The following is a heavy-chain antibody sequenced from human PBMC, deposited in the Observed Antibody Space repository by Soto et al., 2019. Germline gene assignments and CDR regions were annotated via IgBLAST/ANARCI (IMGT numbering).Heavy chain of an antibody. CDR2: ISGSGGST. CDR3: ARRGSGSYYDY. CDR1: GFTFSSYA. Sequence: EVQLLESGGGLVQPGGSLRLSCAASGFTFSSYAMRWVRQAPVKGREWVSAISGSGGSTYYADSVKGRFTISRDNSKNSLYLQMNSLRAEDTAVYYCARRGSGSYYDYWGQGTLVTFSS. D-gene: IGHD1-26*01. J-gene: IGHJ4*02. V-gene: IGHV3-23*01.